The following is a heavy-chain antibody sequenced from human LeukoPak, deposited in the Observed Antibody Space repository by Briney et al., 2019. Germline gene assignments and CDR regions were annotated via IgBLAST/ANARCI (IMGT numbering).Heavy chain of an antibody. J-gene: IGHJ5*02. Sequence: SVKVSCKASGGTFSSYAISWVRQAPGQGLEWMGRIIPILGIANYAQKFQGRVTITADKSTSTAYMELSSLRSEDTAVNYRARDRACIVVVAATLYNWFDPWGQGTLVTVSS. D-gene: IGHD2-15*01. CDR1: GGTFSSYA. V-gene: IGHV1-69*04. CDR3: ARDRACIVVVAATLYNWFDP. CDR2: IIPILGIA.